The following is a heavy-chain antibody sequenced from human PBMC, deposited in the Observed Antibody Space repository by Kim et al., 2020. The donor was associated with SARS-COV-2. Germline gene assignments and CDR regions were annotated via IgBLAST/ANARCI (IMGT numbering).Heavy chain of an antibody. D-gene: IGHD5-12*01. V-gene: IGHV1-69*13. Sequence: SVKVSCKASGGTFSSYAISWVRQAPGQGLEWMGGIIPIFGTANYAQKFQGRVTITADESTSTAYMELSSLRSEDTAVYYCSRASVEMATMDYYYYGMDVWGQGTTVTVSS. J-gene: IGHJ6*02. CDR2: IIPIFGTA. CDR3: SRASVEMATMDYYYYGMDV. CDR1: GGTFSSYA.